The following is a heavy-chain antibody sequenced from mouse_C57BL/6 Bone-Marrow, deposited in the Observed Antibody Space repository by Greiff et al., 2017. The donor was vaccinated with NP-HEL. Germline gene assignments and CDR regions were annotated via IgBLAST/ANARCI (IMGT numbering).Heavy chain of an antibody. CDR2: IDPSDSET. V-gene: IGHV1-52*01. CDR3: ARSLYGSSYVDY. Sequence: QVQLQQPGAELVRPGSSVKLSCKASGYTFTSYWMHWVKQRPIQGLEWIGNIDPSDSETHYNQKFKDKATLTVDKSSSTAYMQLSSLTSEDSAVYYCARSLYGSSYVDYWGQGTSVTVSS. D-gene: IGHD1-1*01. J-gene: IGHJ4*01. CDR1: GYTFTSYW.